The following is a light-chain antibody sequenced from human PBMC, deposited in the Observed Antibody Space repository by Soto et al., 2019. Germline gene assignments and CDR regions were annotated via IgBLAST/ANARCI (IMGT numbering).Light chain of an antibody. Sequence: ETVLTQSPGTLSLSPGERATLSCRASQSVRSSSLAWYQQKPGQAPRLLSYGASSRATGIPDRFSGSGSGTDFTLTISRLEPEDFAVYYCQQYGNSPRTFGQGTKVEIK. CDR3: QQYGNSPRT. J-gene: IGKJ1*01. CDR2: GAS. V-gene: IGKV3-20*01. CDR1: QSVRSSS.